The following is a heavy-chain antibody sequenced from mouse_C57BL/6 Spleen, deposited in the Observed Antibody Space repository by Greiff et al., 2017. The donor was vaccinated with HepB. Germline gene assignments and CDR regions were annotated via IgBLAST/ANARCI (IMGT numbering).Heavy chain of an antibody. CDR3: ARRDDGYYGAMDY. CDR1: GFTFSSYG. V-gene: IGHV5-6*01. J-gene: IGHJ4*01. CDR2: ISSGGSYT. Sequence: EVQRVESGGDLVKPGGSLKLSCAASGFTFSSYGMSWVRQTPDKRLEWVATISSGGSYTYYPDSVKGRFTISRDNAKNTLYLQMSSLKSEDTAMYYCARRDDGYYGAMDYWGQGTSVTVSS. D-gene: IGHD2-3*01.